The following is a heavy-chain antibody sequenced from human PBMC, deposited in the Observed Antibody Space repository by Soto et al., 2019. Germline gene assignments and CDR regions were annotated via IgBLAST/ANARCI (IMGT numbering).Heavy chain of an antibody. CDR3: ARGWGYDSNDYYYAY. D-gene: IGHD3-22*01. Sequence: QVQLVQSGAEARKPGSSVKVSCKASGGTFSRHAISWVRQAPGQELEWMGGIIPIFGTANHAQKFQGRVTIIADESTSTVYMELSSLRSEDTAMYYCARGWGYDSNDYYYAYWGQGTLVIVSS. J-gene: IGHJ4*02. V-gene: IGHV1-69*01. CDR1: GGTFSRHA. CDR2: IIPIFGTA.